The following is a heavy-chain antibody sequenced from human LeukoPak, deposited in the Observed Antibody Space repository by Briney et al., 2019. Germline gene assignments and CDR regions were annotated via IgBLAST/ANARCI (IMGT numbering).Heavy chain of an antibody. Sequence: ASVKVSCKASGCTFTSYGISWVRQAPGQGLEWMGWISAYNGNTKYAQKVQGRVTITRDTSASTAYMELSSLRSEDTAVYYCARARQEDYYYYYYMDVWGKGTTVTVSS. V-gene: IGHV1-18*01. J-gene: IGHJ6*03. CDR2: ISAYNGNT. CDR1: GCTFTSYG. CDR3: ARARQEDYYYYYYMDV.